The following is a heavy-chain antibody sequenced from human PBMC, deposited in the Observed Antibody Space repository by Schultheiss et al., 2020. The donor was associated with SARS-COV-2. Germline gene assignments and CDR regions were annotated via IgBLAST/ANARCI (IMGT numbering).Heavy chain of an antibody. V-gene: IGHV3-48*03. CDR2: ISSSGYTI. CDR1: GFSFSGSG. CDR3: ARVRATVKGGNYFDY. J-gene: IGHJ4*02. D-gene: IGHD4-17*01. Sequence: SCVTSGFSFSGSGIYWVRQAPGKGLEWVSYISSSGYTIYYADSVKGRFTISRDNAKNSLYLQMNSLRAEDTAVYYCARVRATVKGGNYFDYWGQGTLVTVSS.